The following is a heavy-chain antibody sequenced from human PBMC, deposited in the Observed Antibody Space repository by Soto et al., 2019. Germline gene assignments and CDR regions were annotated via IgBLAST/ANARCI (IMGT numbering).Heavy chain of an antibody. Sequence: QVQLVESGGGVVQPGRSLRLSCAASGFTFSSYAMHWVRQAPGKGLEWGAVISYDGSNKYYADSVKGRFTISRDNSKNTLYLQMNSLRAEDTAVYYCARGLVVPAAMAAYYYYGMDVWGQGTTVTVSS. CDR3: ARGLVVPAAMAAYYYYGMDV. CDR2: ISYDGSNK. CDR1: GFTFSSYA. J-gene: IGHJ6*02. V-gene: IGHV3-30-3*01. D-gene: IGHD2-2*01.